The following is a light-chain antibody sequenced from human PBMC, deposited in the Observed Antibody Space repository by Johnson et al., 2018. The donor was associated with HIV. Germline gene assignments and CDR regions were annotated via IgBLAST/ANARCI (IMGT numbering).Light chain of an antibody. J-gene: IGLJ1*01. Sequence: QSVLTQSPSVSAAPGQRVTISCSGSGSNIGNNFVCWYQQFPGTAPRLLIYDNNKRPSGIPDRLLWGKGGRREITESMALQTGDEADYYCGTWDSSLSADVFGPGTKVNVL. CDR1: GSNIGNNF. CDR3: GTWDSSLSADV. V-gene: IGLV1-51*01. CDR2: DNN.